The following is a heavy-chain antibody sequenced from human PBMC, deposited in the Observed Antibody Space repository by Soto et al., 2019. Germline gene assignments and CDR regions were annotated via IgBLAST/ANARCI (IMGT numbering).Heavy chain of an antibody. D-gene: IGHD4-17*01. Sequence: GGSLRPSCAASGFTFDDYAMHWVRQAPGKGLEWVSGISWNSGSIGYADSVKGRFTISRDNAKNSLYLQMNSLRAEDTALYYCAKDINGVTISEQAFDYWGQGTLVTVSS. J-gene: IGHJ4*02. CDR1: GFTFDDYA. V-gene: IGHV3-9*01. CDR3: AKDINGVTISEQAFDY. CDR2: ISWNSGSI.